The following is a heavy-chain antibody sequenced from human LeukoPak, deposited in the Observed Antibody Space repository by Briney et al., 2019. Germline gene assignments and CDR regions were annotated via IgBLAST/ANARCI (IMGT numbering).Heavy chain of an antibody. CDR1: GFSFSASS. CDR3: AKDIRASGSYGWFDP. CDR2: ISENGRST. D-gene: IGHD1-26*01. V-gene: IGHV3-23*01. Sequence: GGSLRLSCAASGFSFSASSMSWVRQTPGKGLEWVSSISENGRSTYYADSVKGRFTISRDSSKSTLYLQMNSLRPEDTAVYSCAKDIRASGSYGWFDPWGQGTLVTVSS. J-gene: IGHJ5*02.